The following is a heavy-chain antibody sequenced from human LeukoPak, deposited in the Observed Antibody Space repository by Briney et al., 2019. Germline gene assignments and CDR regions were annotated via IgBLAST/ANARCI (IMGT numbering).Heavy chain of an antibody. J-gene: IGHJ1*01. Sequence: PGGSLRLSCAASGFTFSSYSMNWVRQAPGKGLEWVSSISSSSSYIYYADSVKGRFTISRDNAKNSLYLQMNSLRAEDTAVYYCTTGPYGSGSYPFQHWGQGTLVTVSS. CDR1: GFTFSSYS. D-gene: IGHD3-10*01. CDR2: ISSSSSYI. V-gene: IGHV3-21*01. CDR3: TTGPYGSGSYPFQH.